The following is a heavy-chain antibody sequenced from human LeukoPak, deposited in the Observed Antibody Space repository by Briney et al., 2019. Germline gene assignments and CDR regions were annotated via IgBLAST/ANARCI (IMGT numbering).Heavy chain of an antibody. CDR1: GGSISSYY. J-gene: IGHJ4*02. Sequence: SETLSLTCTVSGGSISSYYWGWIRQPPGKGLEWIGSIYYSGSTYYNPSLKSRVTISVDTSKNQFSLKLSSVTAADTAVYYCARQFTPEYYFDYWGQGTLVTVSS. CDR3: ARQFTPEYYFDY. V-gene: IGHV4-39*01. CDR2: IYYSGST.